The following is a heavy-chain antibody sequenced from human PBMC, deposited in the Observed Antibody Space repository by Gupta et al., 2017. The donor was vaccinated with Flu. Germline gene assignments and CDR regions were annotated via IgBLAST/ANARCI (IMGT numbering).Heavy chain of an antibody. V-gene: IGHV3-23*01. J-gene: IGHJ4*02. D-gene: IGHD3-22*01. Sequence: EVQLLESGGGLVQPGGSLRLSCAASGFTFGSFAMSWVRQAAGKGLEWVSGLSGSGDTSYVADSVQGRFNISRDNSKCKLDLKTKSLSADDKALDYCATEWGHCNNPPCCYYCVYWVQGT. CDR1: GFTFGSFA. CDR3: ATEWGHCNNPPCCYYCVY. CDR2: LSGSGDTS.